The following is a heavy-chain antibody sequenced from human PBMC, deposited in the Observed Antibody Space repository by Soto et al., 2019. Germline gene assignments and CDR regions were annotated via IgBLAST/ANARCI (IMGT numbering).Heavy chain of an antibody. V-gene: IGHV3-48*02. CDR1: GFTFSSYS. D-gene: IGHD6-13*01. J-gene: IGHJ2*01. CDR2: ISSSSSTI. Sequence: EVQLVESGGGLVQPGGSLRLSCAASGFTFSSYSMNWVRQAPGKGLEWVSYISSSSSTIYYADSVKGRFTISRDNAKNSLYLQMDSLRDEDTAVYYCASCIAAAGIYWYFDLWGRGTLVTVSS. CDR3: ASCIAAAGIYWYFDL.